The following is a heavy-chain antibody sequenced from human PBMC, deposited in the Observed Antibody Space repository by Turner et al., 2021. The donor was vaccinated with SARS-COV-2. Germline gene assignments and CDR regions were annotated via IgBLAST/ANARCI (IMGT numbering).Heavy chain of an antibody. Sequence: EVQLVESGGGLVQPGGSLRLSCAASGFTFDDYAMHWVRQAPGKGLEWVSSISWNSGSIGYADSVKGRFTISRDNAKNSLYLQMNSLRAEDTALYYCAKDSSGYYPPKWYFDLWGRGTLVTVSS. CDR3: AKDSSGYYPPKWYFDL. V-gene: IGHV3-9*01. J-gene: IGHJ2*01. CDR1: GFTFDDYA. D-gene: IGHD3-22*01. CDR2: ISWNSGSI.